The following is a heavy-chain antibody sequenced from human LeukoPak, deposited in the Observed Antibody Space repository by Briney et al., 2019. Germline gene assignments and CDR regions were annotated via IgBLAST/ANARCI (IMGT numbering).Heavy chain of an antibody. CDR1: GGSISSYY. D-gene: IGHD2-15*01. V-gene: IGHV4-59*12. Sequence: SETLSLTCTVSGGSISSYYWSWIRQPPGKGLEWIGYIYYSGSTNYNPSLKSRVTISVDTSKNQFSLKLSSVTAADTAVYYCARGFDVVVVAATPYYFDYWGQGTLVTVSS. J-gene: IGHJ4*02. CDR3: ARGFDVVVVAATPYYFDY. CDR2: IYYSGST.